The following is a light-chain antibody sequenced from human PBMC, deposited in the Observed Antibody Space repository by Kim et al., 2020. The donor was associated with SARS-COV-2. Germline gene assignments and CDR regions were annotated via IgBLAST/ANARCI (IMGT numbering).Light chain of an antibody. CDR1: QSISSL. V-gene: IGKV1-5*03. J-gene: IGKJ1*01. CDR2: KAS. Sequence: ASVGDRVTSTCRASQSISSLLAWYQQKPGKAPKLLIYKASSLESGVPSRFSGSGSGTEFTLTISSLQPDDFATYYCQQYNSYPRTFGQGTKVDIK. CDR3: QQYNSYPRT.